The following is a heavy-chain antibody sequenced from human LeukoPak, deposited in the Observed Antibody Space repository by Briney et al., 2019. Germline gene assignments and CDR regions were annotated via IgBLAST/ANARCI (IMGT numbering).Heavy chain of an antibody. V-gene: IGHV3-53*01. CDR3: ARERDTMVRGVIDD. CDR1: GFTVSSKY. CDR2: IYSGGST. Sequence: GGSLRLSCAASGFTVSSKYMSWVRQAPGKGLEWVSVIYSGGSTYYADSVKGRFTISRDNSKNTLYLQMNSLRAEDTAVYYCARERDTMVRGVIDDWGQGTLVTVSS. J-gene: IGHJ4*02. D-gene: IGHD3-10*01.